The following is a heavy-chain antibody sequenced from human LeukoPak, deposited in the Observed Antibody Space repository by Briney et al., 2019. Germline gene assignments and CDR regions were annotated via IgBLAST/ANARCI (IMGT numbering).Heavy chain of an antibody. Sequence: SETLSLTCTVSGGSISSSSDYWGWIRQPPGKGLEWIGSIYYSGSTYYNPSLKSRVTISVDTSKNQFSLKLSSVTAADTAVYYCARHVKRYFDWLPPLDYWGQGNLVTVSS. CDR3: ARHVKRYFDWLPPLDY. D-gene: IGHD3-9*01. CDR1: GGSISSSSDY. CDR2: IYYSGST. J-gene: IGHJ4*02. V-gene: IGHV4-39*01.